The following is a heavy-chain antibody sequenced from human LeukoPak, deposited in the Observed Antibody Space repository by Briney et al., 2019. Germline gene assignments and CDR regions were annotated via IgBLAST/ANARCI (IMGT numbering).Heavy chain of an antibody. CDR1: GGPISSYY. D-gene: IGHD1-20*01. V-gene: IGHV4-4*07. Sequence: SETLSLTCTVSGGPISSYYWSWIRQPAGKGLEWIGRFHTSGNTDYNPSLMSRVTMSVDTSKNQFSLKLNSVTAADTAVYYCARVGYSWNHFDYWGQGTLVTVSS. J-gene: IGHJ4*02. CDR2: FHTSGNT. CDR3: ARVGYSWNHFDY.